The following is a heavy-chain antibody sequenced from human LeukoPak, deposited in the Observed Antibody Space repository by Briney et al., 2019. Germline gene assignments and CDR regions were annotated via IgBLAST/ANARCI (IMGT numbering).Heavy chain of an antibody. D-gene: IGHD6-19*01. J-gene: IGHJ4*02. Sequence: GGSLRLSCVASGFTFSDYYMGWIRQAPGKGLEWVSYISSSSSYTNYADSVKGRFTISRDNAKNSLYLQMNSLRAEDTAVYYCARQGGAYSSGRFDYWGQGTLVTVSS. CDR1: GFTFSDYY. CDR2: ISSSSSYT. CDR3: ARQGGAYSSGRFDY. V-gene: IGHV3-11*06.